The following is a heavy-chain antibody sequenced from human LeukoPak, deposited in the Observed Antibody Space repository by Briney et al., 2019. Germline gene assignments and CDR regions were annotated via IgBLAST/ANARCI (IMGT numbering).Heavy chain of an antibody. CDR1: GFTFSSYA. CDR2: ISGSGGSI. Sequence: GGSLRLSCAASGFTFSSYAMSWVRQAPGKGLEWVSAISGSGGSIYYADSVKGRFTISRDNSKNTLYLQMNSLRAEDTAVYYCAGVGARVYYFDYWGQGTLVTVSS. CDR3: AGVGARVYYFDY. J-gene: IGHJ4*02. D-gene: IGHD1-26*01. V-gene: IGHV3-23*01.